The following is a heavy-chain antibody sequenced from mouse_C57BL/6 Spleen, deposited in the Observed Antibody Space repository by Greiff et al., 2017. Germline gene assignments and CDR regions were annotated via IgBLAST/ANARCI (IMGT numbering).Heavy chain of an antibody. CDR3: ARHEDRLYYDYDDWYFDV. Sequence: VQLQESGAELVKPGASVKLSCKASGYTFTEYTIHWVKQRSGQGLEWIGWFYPGSGSIKYNEKFKDKATLTADKSSSTVYMELSRLTSEDSAVYFCARHEDRLYYDYDDWYFDVWGTGTTVTVSS. J-gene: IGHJ1*03. D-gene: IGHD2-4*01. V-gene: IGHV1-62-2*01. CDR2: FYPGSGSI. CDR1: GYTFTEYT.